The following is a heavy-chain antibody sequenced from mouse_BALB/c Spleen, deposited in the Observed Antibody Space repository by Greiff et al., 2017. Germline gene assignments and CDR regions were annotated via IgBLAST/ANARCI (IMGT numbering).Heavy chain of an antibody. Sequence: EVQLHQSGPGLVKPSQSLSLTCTVTGYSITSDYAWNWIRQFPGNKLEWMGYISYSGSTSYNPSLKSRISITRDTSKNQFFLQLNSVTTEDTATYYCARGGNYYAMDYWGQGTSVTVSS. CDR1: GYSITSDYA. V-gene: IGHV3-2*02. CDR3: ARGGNYYAMDY. CDR2: ISYSGST. J-gene: IGHJ4*01.